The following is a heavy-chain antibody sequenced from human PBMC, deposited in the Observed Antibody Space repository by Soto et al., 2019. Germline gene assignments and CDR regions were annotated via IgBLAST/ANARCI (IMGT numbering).Heavy chain of an antibody. CDR1: GFAFDHYG. CDR3: AIPPGVQDTRVAPLRY. Sequence: QVQLVESGGGVVQPGRSLRLSCAASGFAFDHYGMHWVRQAPGKGLEWVTFISYDGTRKYYADSVKGRFTISRDNSENTIYLQIKSLRTEDTAVYYCAIPPGVQDTRVAPLRYWGQGTLVTVST. V-gene: IGHV3-30*03. J-gene: IGHJ4*02. CDR2: ISYDGTRK. D-gene: IGHD5-18*01.